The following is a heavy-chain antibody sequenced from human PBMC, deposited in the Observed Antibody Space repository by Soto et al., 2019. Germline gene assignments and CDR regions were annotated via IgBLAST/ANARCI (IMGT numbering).Heavy chain of an antibody. CDR3: ARGGVY. J-gene: IGHJ4*02. V-gene: IGHV3-48*03. Sequence: GSRTLSRPAGGFRLSSHEMNWVRQAPGKGLEWISYISGSGVTTYYADSVRGRFIVSRDNAQESLFLQMNSLRVEDTAIYYCARGGVYWGQGTLVTVSS. CDR2: ISGSGVTT. CDR1: GFRLSSHE. D-gene: IGHD2-8*01.